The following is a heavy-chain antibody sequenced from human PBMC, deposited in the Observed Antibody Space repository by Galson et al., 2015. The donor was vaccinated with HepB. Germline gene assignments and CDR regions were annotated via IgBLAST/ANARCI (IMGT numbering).Heavy chain of an antibody. CDR1: GYKFSDYW. V-gene: IGHV5-51*01. D-gene: IGHD3-10*01. Sequence: QSGAEVKKPGDFLKISCKGSGYKFSDYWIAWVRQMPGKGLEWMGLIYPDDSSTTYSPSFQGQVIMSADKSINVAYLEWSSLEASDSGIYYCARFGGATFGRHYFDFWGRGTLVTVSS. CDR2: IYPDDSST. CDR3: ARFGGATFGRHYFDF. J-gene: IGHJ4*02.